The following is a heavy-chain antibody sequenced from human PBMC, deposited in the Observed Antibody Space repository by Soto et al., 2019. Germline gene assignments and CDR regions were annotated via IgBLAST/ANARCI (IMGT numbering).Heavy chain of an antibody. Sequence: QVQLVQSGAEVKKPGSSVKVSCKASGGTFSNYAIRWVRQAPGQGLEWMVGIIPGFGSANYAQKFQDRVTITADESTSTAYMELSSLTSDDTAVYYCASENCANGICYRNYYYFGMDVWGQGTTVIVSS. CDR3: ASENCANGICYRNYYYFGMDV. D-gene: IGHD2-8*01. J-gene: IGHJ6*02. V-gene: IGHV1-69*12. CDR2: IIPGFGSA. CDR1: GGTFSNYA.